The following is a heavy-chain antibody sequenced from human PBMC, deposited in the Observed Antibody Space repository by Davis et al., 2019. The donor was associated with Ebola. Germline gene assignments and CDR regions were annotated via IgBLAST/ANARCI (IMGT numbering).Heavy chain of an antibody. V-gene: IGHV3-64*01. CDR1: GFTFSSYA. J-gene: IGHJ3*02. Sequence: GESLKISCAASGFTFSSYAMHWVRQAPGKGLEYVSAISTNGGSTYYANSVKGRFSISRDNSKNTLYLQMGSLRAEDMAVYYCARGPTTVMSAFDIWGQGTMVTVSS. D-gene: IGHD4-17*01. CDR3: ARGPTTVMSAFDI. CDR2: ISTNGGST.